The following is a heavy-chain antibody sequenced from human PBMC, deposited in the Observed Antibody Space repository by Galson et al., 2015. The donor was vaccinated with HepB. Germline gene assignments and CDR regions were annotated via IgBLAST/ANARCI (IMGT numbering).Heavy chain of an antibody. CDR1: GFTFSPYS. CDR3: ARSNHQDDY. Sequence: SLRLSCAASGFTFSPYSMNWVRQAPGKGLEWVSYITGSSSPIYYADSVKGRFTISRDNAKSTLYLQMNSLRAEDTAVYYCARSNHQDDYWGQGTLVTVSS. CDR2: ITGSSSPI. V-gene: IGHV3-48*04. J-gene: IGHJ4*02.